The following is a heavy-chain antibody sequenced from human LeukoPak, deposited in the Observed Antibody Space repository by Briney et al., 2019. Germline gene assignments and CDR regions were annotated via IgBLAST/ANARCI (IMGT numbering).Heavy chain of an antibody. CDR2: ILSSGST. J-gene: IGHJ3*02. CDR3: ARTNQISETAFDI. CDR1: GGSINNYY. D-gene: IGHD1-14*01. V-gene: IGHV4-59*01. Sequence: SETLSLTCTVSGGSINNYYWSWIRQPPGKGLEWIGYILSSGSTNYNPSVRSRVTISVDTSKNQFSLRLSSVTAADTAVYFCARTNQISETAFDIWGQGTMVIVSS.